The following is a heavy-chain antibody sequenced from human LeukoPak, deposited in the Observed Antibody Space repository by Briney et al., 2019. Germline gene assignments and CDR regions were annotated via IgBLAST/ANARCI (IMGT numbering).Heavy chain of an antibody. D-gene: IGHD2-8*02. CDR2: ISAYNGNT. Sequence: GSSVKVSCKASGGTFSSYAISWVRQAPGQGLEWMGWISAYNGNTNYAQKLQGRVTMTTDTSTSTAYMELRSLRSDDTAVYYCARDISPGSLFWLEAYYYYMDVWGKGTTVTVSS. J-gene: IGHJ6*03. CDR1: GGTFSSYA. CDR3: ARDISPGSLFWLEAYYYYMDV. V-gene: IGHV1-18*01.